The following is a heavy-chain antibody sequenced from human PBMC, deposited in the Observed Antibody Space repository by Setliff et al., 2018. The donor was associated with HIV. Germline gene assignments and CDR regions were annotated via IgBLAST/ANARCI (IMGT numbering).Heavy chain of an antibody. J-gene: IGHJ6*02. V-gene: IGHV3-7*01. Sequence: GGSLRLSCAASGFTFSSYWIIWVRQAPGKGLEWVANIKQDGSEEYYVDSMKGRFTISRDNAKNSLYLQMNSLRAEDTAVYFCARPTNIDTLYYGSQSFYMYYYGMDVWGQGTTVTVSS. CDR1: GFTFSSYW. CDR2: IKQDGSEE. D-gene: IGHD3-10*01. CDR3: ARPTNIDTLYYGSQSFYMYYYGMDV.